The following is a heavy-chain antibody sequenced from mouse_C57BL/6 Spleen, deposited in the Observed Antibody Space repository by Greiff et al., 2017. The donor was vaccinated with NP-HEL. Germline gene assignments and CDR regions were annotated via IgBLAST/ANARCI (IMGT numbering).Heavy chain of an antibody. CDR1: GYTFTSYW. J-gene: IGHJ4*01. CDR3: AREGATVVATPMDY. D-gene: IGHD1-1*01. CDR2: IYPGSGST. Sequence: QVQLQQPGAELVKPGASVKMSCKASGYTFTSYWITWVKQRPGQGLEWIGDIYPGSGSTNYNEKFKSKATLTVDTSSSTAYMQLSSLTSEDSAVYYCAREGATVVATPMDYWGQGTSVTVSS. V-gene: IGHV1-55*01.